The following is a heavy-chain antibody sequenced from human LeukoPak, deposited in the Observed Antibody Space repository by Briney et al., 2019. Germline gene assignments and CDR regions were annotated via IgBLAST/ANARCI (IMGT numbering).Heavy chain of an antibody. CDR3: AKRMIRGVNHDAFDL. V-gene: IGHV3-23*01. Sequence: GGSLRLSCAASGFTFSRYAMSWVRQAPGKGLEWVSAVSGSGGSTYYADSVKGLFTISRDNSKNTLYLKMNSLRAEDTAVYYCAKRMIRGVNHDAFDLWGQGTMVTVSS. D-gene: IGHD3-10*01. CDR2: VSGSGGST. J-gene: IGHJ3*01. CDR1: GFTFSRYA.